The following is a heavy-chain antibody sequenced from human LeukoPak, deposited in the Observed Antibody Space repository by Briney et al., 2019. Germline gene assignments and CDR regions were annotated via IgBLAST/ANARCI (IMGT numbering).Heavy chain of an antibody. CDR2: IYYSGST. J-gene: IGHJ4*02. D-gene: IGHD3-22*01. V-gene: IGHV4-39*01. CDR3: SRHWGPTYYYDSSGYFPY. CDR1: GGSISNSSYY. Sequence: SETLSLTCTVSGGSISNSSYYWGWIRQPPGKGLEWIESIYYSGSTYYNPSLKSRVTISVDTSKNQFSLKLSSVTAADTAVYYCSRHWGPTYYYDSSGYFPYWGQGTLVTVSS.